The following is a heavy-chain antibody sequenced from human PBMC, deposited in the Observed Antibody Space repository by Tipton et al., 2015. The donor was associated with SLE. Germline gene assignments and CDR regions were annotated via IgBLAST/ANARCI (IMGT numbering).Heavy chain of an antibody. V-gene: IGHV3-7*03. J-gene: IGHJ4*02. D-gene: IGHD3-22*01. CDR2: IKQDGSEK. CDR1: GFTFSRYW. Sequence: SLRLSCAASGFTFSRYWMNWVRQAPGKGLEWVANIKQDGSEKYYVDSVKGRSTISRDNAKNSLYLQMNSLRAEDTALYYCAKDTYDSSGSFDYWGQGILVTVSS. CDR3: AKDTYDSSGSFDY.